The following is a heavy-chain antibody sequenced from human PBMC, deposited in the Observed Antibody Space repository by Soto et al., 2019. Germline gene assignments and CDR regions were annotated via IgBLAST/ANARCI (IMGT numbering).Heavy chain of an antibody. V-gene: IGHV3-53*01. Sequence: GGSLRLSCAASGFTVSSNYMSWVRQAPGKGLEWVSVIYSGGSTYYADSVKGRFTISRDNSKNTLYLQMNSLRAEDTAVYYCAREKRQDYDFWSGYYFDYWGQGTLVTVSS. CDR3: AREKRQDYDFWSGYYFDY. CDR1: GFTVSSNY. J-gene: IGHJ4*02. D-gene: IGHD3-3*01. CDR2: IYSGGST.